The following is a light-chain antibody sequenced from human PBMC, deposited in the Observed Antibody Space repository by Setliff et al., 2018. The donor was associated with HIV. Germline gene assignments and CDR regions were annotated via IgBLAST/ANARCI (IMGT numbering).Light chain of an antibody. V-gene: IGLV2-14*03. Sequence: SALAQPASVSGSPGQSITISCTGTSSDVGGYNFVSWYQQHPGKAPKVMIYDVSNRPSGVSNRFSGSKSGNTASLTISGLQAEDEADYYCSSYTSSSTLVFGTGTKVTV. CDR2: DVS. CDR1: SSDVGGYNF. J-gene: IGLJ1*01. CDR3: SSYTSSSTLV.